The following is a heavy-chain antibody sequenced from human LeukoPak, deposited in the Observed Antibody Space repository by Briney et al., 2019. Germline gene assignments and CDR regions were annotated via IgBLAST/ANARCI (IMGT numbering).Heavy chain of an antibody. Sequence: ETXXLXCXVSGGSISSYYWSWIRQPPGKGLEWIGYIYYSGSTNYDPSLKNRVTISVDTSKNQFSLKLSSVTAADTAVYYCARDRAVVVPAATEYYYYYYGMDVWGQGTTVTVSS. J-gene: IGHJ6*02. CDR1: GGSISSYY. V-gene: IGHV4-59*01. CDR2: IYYSGST. CDR3: ARDRAVVVPAATEYYYYYYGMDV. D-gene: IGHD2-2*01.